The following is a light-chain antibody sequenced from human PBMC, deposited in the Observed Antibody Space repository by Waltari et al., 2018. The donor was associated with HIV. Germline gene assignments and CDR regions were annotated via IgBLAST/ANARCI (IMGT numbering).Light chain of an antibody. CDR2: EVS. J-gene: IGLJ1*01. Sequence: QSALTQPASVSGSPGQSITIPCTGTSSDVGGYNYVSWNQQHPGKGAKLMIYEVSNRPSGVSNRFSGSKSGNTASLTISGLQAEDEADYYCSSFTSNSTLVFGTGTKVTVL. V-gene: IGLV2-14*01. CDR1: SSDVGGYNY. CDR3: SSFTSNSTLV.